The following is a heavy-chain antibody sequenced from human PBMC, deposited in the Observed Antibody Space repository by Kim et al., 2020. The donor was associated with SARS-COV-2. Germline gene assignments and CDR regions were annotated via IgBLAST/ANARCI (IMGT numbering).Heavy chain of an antibody. CDR1: GFTFSNSA. D-gene: IGHD3-10*01. V-gene: IGHV3-23*01. CDR3: GAWVSGCSPHLHY. Sequence: GGSLRLSCAASGFTFSNSAMSWVRQAPGKGLEWLSTISETIHEIFSADSVRGRFAIFRDNSKRTVYLQLNDLRADDTAIYYCGAWVSGCSPHLHYWGQGTLVIVSS. J-gene: IGHJ4*02. CDR2: ISETIHEI.